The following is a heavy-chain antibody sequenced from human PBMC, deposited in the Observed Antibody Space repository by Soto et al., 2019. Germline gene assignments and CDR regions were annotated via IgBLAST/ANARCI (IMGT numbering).Heavy chain of an antibody. CDR1: GFSVSSNY. D-gene: IGHD5-12*01. Sequence: GGSLRLSCASSGFSVSSNYMSGVRHAPGEGLEWVAIIYINGSTDYADSVQGRFSVSRDIYKNTLFLQMNNLRAEDTAVYFCSGDPSGYDEGDCGHGVDVWGQGTRVTVSS. CDR2: IYINGST. V-gene: IGHV3-53*01. J-gene: IGHJ6*02. CDR3: SGDPSGYDEGDCGHGVDV.